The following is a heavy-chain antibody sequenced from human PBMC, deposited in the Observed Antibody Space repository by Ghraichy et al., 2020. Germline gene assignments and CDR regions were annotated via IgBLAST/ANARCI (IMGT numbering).Heavy chain of an antibody. J-gene: IGHJ4*02. V-gene: IGHV1-3*01. D-gene: IGHD3-22*01. CDR3: ARDFIAWPYYYDNSGYYYDV. Sequence: ASVKVSCKASGYSFTSYAMHWVRQAPGQRLEWMGWVNAANANTKYSHKFQGRVTITRDTSASTAYMELSSLRSEDTAVYYCARDFIAWPYYYDNSGYYYDVWGQGTLVTVSS. CDR1: GYSFTSYA. CDR2: VNAANANT.